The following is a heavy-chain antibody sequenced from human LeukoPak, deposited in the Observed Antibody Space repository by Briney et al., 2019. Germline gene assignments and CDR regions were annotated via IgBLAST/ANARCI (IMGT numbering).Heavy chain of an antibody. Sequence: GGSLRLSCAASGFTFSNYAMTWFRQAPGKGLEWVSSISSSSSYIYYADSVKGRFTISRDNAKNSLYLQMNSLRAEDTAVYYCAREGSPPYYDFWSGYWPRDPPSGHHMDVWGQGTTVTVSS. D-gene: IGHD3-3*01. CDR2: ISSSSSYI. J-gene: IGHJ6*02. CDR3: AREGSPPYYDFWSGYWPRDPPSGHHMDV. CDR1: GFTFSNYA. V-gene: IGHV3-21*01.